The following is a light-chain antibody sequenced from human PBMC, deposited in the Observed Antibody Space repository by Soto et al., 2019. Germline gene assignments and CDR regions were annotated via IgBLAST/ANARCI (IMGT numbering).Light chain of an antibody. CDR2: EVS. V-gene: IGLV2-14*03. J-gene: IGLJ3*02. Sequence: QSALTQPASVSGSPGQSITISCTGTSGDIGSYNRVSWYQQLPGKAPKLIIYEVSNRPSGVSDRFSGSKSGNTASLSISGLQTEDEADYYCGSYTSATTWVFGGGTKLTVL. CDR3: GSYTSATTWV. CDR1: SGDIGSYNR.